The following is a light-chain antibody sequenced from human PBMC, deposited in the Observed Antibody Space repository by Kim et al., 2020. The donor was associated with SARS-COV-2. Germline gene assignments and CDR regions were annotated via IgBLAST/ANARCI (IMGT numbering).Light chain of an antibody. CDR1: NLVDRS. CDR2: EDK. Sequence: VSPGHTASITCSGHNLVDRSASWYQQQPGPSPVVVMYEDKKRPSGIPDRFSGSNSGNTATLTISGTQAMDEADYYCQAWDASTVVFGGGTKLTVL. V-gene: IGLV3-1*01. J-gene: IGLJ2*01. CDR3: QAWDASTVV.